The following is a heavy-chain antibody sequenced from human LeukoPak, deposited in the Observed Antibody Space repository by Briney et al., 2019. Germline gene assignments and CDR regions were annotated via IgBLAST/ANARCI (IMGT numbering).Heavy chain of an antibody. CDR1: GGSFSGYY. Sequence: SETLSLTCAVYGGSFSGYYWSWIRQPPGKGLEWIGEIYHSGSTNYNPSLKSRVTISVDKSKNQFSLKLSSVTAADTAVYYCARELYYYDSSGYRYYFDYWGQGTLVTVSS. D-gene: IGHD3-22*01. CDR2: IYHSGST. V-gene: IGHV4-34*01. J-gene: IGHJ4*02. CDR3: ARELYYYDSSGYRYYFDY.